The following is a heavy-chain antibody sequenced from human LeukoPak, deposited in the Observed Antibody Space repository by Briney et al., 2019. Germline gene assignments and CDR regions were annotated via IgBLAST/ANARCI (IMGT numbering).Heavy chain of an antibody. V-gene: IGHV4-59*01. CDR3: ARGYCSGGSCYADY. D-gene: IGHD2-15*01. J-gene: IGHJ4*02. Sequence: SETLSLTCTVSGGSISSYYWSWIRQPPGKGLEWIGYIYYSGSTNYNPSLKSRVTISVDTSKNQFSLKLSSVTAADTAVYYCARGYCSGGSCYADYWGQRTLVTVSS. CDR2: IYYSGST. CDR1: GGSISSYY.